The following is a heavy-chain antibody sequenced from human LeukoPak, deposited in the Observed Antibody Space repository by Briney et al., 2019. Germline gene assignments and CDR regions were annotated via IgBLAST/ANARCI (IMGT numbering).Heavy chain of an antibody. J-gene: IGHJ4*02. Sequence: SETLSLTCAVYGGSFSGYYWSWIRQPPGKGLEWIGEINHRGSTNYNPSLKSRLTISVDTSKNQFSLRLTSVTAADTGVYFCARDPTTVMTVPWYFDTWGQGTLVTVSS. CDR3: ARDPTTVMTVPWYFDT. V-gene: IGHV4-34*01. D-gene: IGHD4-11*01. CDR1: GGSFSGYY. CDR2: INHRGST.